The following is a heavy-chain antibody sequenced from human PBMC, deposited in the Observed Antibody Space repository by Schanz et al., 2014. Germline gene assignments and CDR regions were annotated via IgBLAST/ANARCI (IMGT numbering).Heavy chain of an antibody. CDR1: GGTFSSFG. J-gene: IGHJ3*02. V-gene: IGHV1-69*04. CDR3: ARGGGPEDVFDI. Sequence: QVQLVQSGAEVKKPGSSVKVSCKASGGTFSSFGINWVLQAPGQGLEWMGRIIPVLAIADYAQKFQGRVTITADRSTTTAYMELSGLRSDDTAVYYCARGGGPEDVFDIWGQGTILTVSS. CDR2: IIPVLAIA. D-gene: IGHD5-12*01.